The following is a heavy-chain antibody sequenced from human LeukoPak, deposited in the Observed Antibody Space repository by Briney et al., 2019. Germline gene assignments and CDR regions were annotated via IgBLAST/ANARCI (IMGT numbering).Heavy chain of an antibody. CDR1: GFTFSSYG. D-gene: IGHD4-11*01. CDR3: AKVGLPVTTILDYIDY. J-gene: IGHJ4*02. CDR2: IAYDGSNK. V-gene: IGHV3-30*18. Sequence: PGGSLRLSCAASGFTFSSYGMHWVRQAPGKGLEWVAVIAYDGSNKYYADSVKGRFTISRDNSKNTLYLQMNSLRTEDTAVYYCAKVGLPVTTILDYIDYWGQGTLVTVSS.